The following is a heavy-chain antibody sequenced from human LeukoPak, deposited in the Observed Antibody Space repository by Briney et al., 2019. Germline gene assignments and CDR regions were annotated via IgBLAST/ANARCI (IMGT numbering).Heavy chain of an antibody. CDR3: ARDRLHYGEYEKTLDY. CDR2: ISSSSSTI. Sequence: GGSLGLSCAASGFTFSSYSMTWVRQAPGKGLEWVSYISSSSSTIYYADSMKGRFTISRDNAKKSLYLQMNSLRADDTAVYYCARDRLHYGEYEKTLDYWGQGTLVTVSS. D-gene: IGHD4-17*01. V-gene: IGHV3-48*01. J-gene: IGHJ4*02. CDR1: GFTFSSYS.